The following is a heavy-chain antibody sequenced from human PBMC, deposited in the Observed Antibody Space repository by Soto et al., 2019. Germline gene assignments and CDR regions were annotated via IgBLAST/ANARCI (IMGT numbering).Heavy chain of an antibody. J-gene: IGHJ5*02. CDR2: IYYSGST. CDR1: GGSISSGDYY. V-gene: IGHV4-30-4*01. Sequence: QVQLQESGPGLVKPSQTLSLTCTVSGGSISSGDYYWSWIRQPPGKGREWIGYIYYSGSTYYNPPTKTRVTISXXTXKXXSSRKLSSVTAADAAVYYCAREWAGGIVETNWFDPWGQGTLVTVSS. D-gene: IGHD3-22*01. CDR3: AREWAGGIVETNWFDP.